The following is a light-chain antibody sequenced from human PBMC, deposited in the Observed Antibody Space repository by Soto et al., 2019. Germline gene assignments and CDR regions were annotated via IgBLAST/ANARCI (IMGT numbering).Light chain of an antibody. J-gene: IGKJ5*01. V-gene: IGKV1-12*01. CDR2: AAS. CDR3: QQANSFPIT. CDR1: QSISIW. Sequence: DIQMTQSPSTLSASVGDRVTITCRASQSISIWLAWYQQKPGKAPKLLIYAASSLQSGVPLRFSGSGSGTDFTLTISSLQPEDFATYYCQQANSFPITFGQGTRLEIK.